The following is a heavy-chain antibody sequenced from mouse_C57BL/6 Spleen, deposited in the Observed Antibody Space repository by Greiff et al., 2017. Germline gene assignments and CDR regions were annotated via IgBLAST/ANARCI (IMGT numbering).Heavy chain of an antibody. V-gene: IGHV1-55*01. Sequence: VQLQQPGAELVKPGASVKMSCKASGYTFTSYWITWVKQRPGQGLEWIGDIYPGSGSTNYNEKFKSKATLTVDTSSSTAYMQLSSLTSEDSAVXYCARSRDYYGSRYFDVWGTGTTVTVSS. J-gene: IGHJ1*03. CDR2: IYPGSGST. CDR1: GYTFTSYW. D-gene: IGHD1-1*01. CDR3: ARSRDYYGSRYFDV.